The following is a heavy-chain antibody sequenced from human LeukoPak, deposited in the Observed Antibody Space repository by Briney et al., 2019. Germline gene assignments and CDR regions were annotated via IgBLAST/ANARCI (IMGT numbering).Heavy chain of an antibody. V-gene: IGHV1-69*01. Sequence: GSSVKVSCKASGGTFSSYAISWVRQAPGQGLEWMGGIIPIFGTANYAQKFQGRVTITADESTSTAYMELSSLRSEDTAVYYCARQTVVVPAATQRATWLRGGWFDPWGQGTLVTVSS. CDR1: GGTFSSYA. J-gene: IGHJ5*02. CDR3: ARQTVVVPAATQRATWLRGGWFDP. CDR2: IIPIFGTA. D-gene: IGHD2-2*01.